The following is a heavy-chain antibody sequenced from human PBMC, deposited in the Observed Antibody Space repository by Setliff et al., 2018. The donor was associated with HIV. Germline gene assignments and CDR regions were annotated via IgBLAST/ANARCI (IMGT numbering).Heavy chain of an antibody. D-gene: IGHD6-19*01. CDR1: GGSVGSGSYY. V-gene: IGHV4-39*07. Sequence: SETLSLTCSVSGGSVGSGSYYWSWIRQSPGKGLEWIGSIYYSGSTYYNPSLKSRVTISVDTSKNQFSLKLSSVTAADTAVYYCASTGYSSGWSFDYWGQGTLVTVSS. CDR2: IYYSGST. CDR3: ASTGYSSGWSFDY. J-gene: IGHJ4*02.